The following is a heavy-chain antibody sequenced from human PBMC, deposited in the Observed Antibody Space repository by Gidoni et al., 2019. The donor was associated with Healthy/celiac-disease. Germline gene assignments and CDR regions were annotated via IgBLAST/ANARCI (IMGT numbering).Heavy chain of an antibody. D-gene: IGHD2-2*01. CDR1: GGSFSGYY. CDR3: ARGYCSSTSCYARFLDY. J-gene: IGHJ4*02. Sequence: QVQLQQWGAGLLKPSETLSLTCAVYGGSFSGYYWSWIRQPPGKGLEWIGEINHSGSTNYNPSLKSRVTIPVDTSKNQFSLKLNSVTAADTAVYYCARGYCSSTSCYARFLDYWGQGTLVTVSS. CDR2: INHSGST. V-gene: IGHV4-34*01.